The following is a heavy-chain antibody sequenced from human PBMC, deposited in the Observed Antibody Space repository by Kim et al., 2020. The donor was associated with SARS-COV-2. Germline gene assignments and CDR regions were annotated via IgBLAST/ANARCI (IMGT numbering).Heavy chain of an antibody. Sequence: SETLSLTCTVSGGSISSSSYYWGWIRQPPGKGLEWIGSIYYSGSTYYNPSLKSRVTISVDTSKNQFSLKLSSVTAADTAVYYCARPSYVFWRGYNESWFDPWGQGTLVTLSS. V-gene: IGHV4-39*01. CDR2: IYYSGST. D-gene: IGHD3-3*01. J-gene: IGHJ5*02. CDR3: ARPSYVFWRGYNESWFDP. CDR1: GGSISSSSYY.